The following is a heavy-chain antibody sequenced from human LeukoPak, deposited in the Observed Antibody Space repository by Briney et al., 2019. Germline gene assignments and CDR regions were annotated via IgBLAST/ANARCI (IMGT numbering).Heavy chain of an antibody. CDR3: ARGSSSSWPYYYYGMDV. J-gene: IGHJ6*02. Sequence: ASVKVSCKASGYTFTSYDINWVRQATGQGLEWMGWMNPNSGNTGYAQKFQGRVTMTRNTSISTAYMELSSLRSEDTAVYYCARGSSSSWPYYYYGMDVWGQGTTVTVSS. CDR1: GYTFTSYD. V-gene: IGHV1-8*01. CDR2: MNPNSGNT. D-gene: IGHD6-13*01.